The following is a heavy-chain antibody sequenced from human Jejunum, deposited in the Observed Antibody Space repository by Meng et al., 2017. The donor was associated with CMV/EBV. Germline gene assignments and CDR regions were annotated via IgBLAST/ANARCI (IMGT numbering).Heavy chain of an antibody. CDR3: ARITTFGTGLHGMDV. D-gene: IGHD3-3*01. J-gene: IGHJ6*02. CDR1: FSFSRYW. V-gene: IGHV3-7*01. Sequence: FSFSRYWMTWVRQAPGKGLEWVANINEDGGEIYYVDSLKGRFTISRDNAKNSLYLQMNSLRAEDSAVYYCARITTFGTGLHGMDVWGQGTTVTVSS. CDR2: INEDGGEI.